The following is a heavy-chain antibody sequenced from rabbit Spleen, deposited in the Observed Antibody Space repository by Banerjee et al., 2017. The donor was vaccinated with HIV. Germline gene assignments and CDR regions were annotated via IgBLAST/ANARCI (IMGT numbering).Heavy chain of an antibody. V-gene: IGHV1S40*01. J-gene: IGHJ6*01. Sequence: QSLEESGGDLVKPGASLTLTCTASGVSFSSSSYMCWVRQPPGKGLEWIACIYAGSSGTTYYASWAKGRFTISKTSSTTVTLQMTSLTAADTATYFCARDTGSSFSTYGMDLWGPGTLVTVS. CDR2: IYAGSSGTT. CDR1: GVSFSSSSY. D-gene: IGHD8-1*01. CDR3: ARDTGSSFSTYGMDL.